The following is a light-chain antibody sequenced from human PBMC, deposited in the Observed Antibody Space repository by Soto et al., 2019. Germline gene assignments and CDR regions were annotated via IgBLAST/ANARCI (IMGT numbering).Light chain of an antibody. CDR2: DAS. Sequence: DIQMTQSPSTLSASVGDRVTITCRASQSISRWLAWYQQKPGKAPQALIYDASSLKSGVPSRFSGNGSGTESTLTIRSLQPDDFATYYCQQYNTHSTFGQGTRLEIK. CDR1: QSISRW. CDR3: QQYNTHST. J-gene: IGKJ5*01. V-gene: IGKV1-5*01.